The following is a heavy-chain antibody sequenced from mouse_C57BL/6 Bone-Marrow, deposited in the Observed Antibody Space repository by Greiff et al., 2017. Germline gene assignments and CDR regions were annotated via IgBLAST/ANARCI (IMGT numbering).Heavy chain of an antibody. J-gene: IGHJ3*01. CDR3: ARGVAWFAY. CDR2: IDPSDSET. CDR1: GYTFTSYW. V-gene: IGHV1-52*01. D-gene: IGHD1-1*02. Sequence: QVQLQQPGAELVRPGSSVKLSCKASGYTFTSYWMHWVKQRPIQGLEWIGNIDPSDSETYYNQKFKDKATLTVDKSSSTAYMQLSSLTSEDSAVYYCARGVAWFAYWGQGTLVTVSA.